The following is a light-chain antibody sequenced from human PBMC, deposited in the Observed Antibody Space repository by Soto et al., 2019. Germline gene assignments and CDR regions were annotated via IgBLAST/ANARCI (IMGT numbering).Light chain of an antibody. CDR2: GAS. V-gene: IGKV3-20*01. J-gene: IGKJ1*01. CDR1: QSISDT. CDR3: QQYGSSPRT. Sequence: EIVLTQSPAILSLSPGENATLSCRASQSISDTLAWYQQKPGQAPRLLIYGASSRATGIPDRFSGSGSGTDFTLTISRLEPEDFAVYYCQQYGSSPRTFGQGTKVDIK.